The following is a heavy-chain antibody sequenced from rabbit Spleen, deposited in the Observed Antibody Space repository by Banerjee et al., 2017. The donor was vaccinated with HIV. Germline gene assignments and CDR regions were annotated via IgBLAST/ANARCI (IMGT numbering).Heavy chain of an antibody. J-gene: IGHJ4*01. CDR3: ARDGAGGSYFAL. Sequence: QEQLVESGGGLVKPEGSLTLTCTASGFTLSSYWMWWVRQAPGKGLEWIACIVAGSSGSTYYANWAKGRFTISRENAQNTVFLQMTSLTAADTATYFCARDGAGGSYFALWGPGTLVTVS. V-gene: IGHV1S45*01. D-gene: IGHD8-1*01. CDR2: IVAGSSGST. CDR1: GFTLSSYW.